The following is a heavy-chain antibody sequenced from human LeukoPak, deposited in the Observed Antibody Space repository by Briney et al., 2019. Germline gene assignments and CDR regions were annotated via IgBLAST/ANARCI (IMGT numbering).Heavy chain of an antibody. V-gene: IGHV4-59*01. Sequence: SETLSLTCTVSGGSISSYYWSWIRQPPGKGLEWIGYIYYSGSTNYNPSLKSRVTISVDTSKNQFYRKLSSVTAADTAVYYCARVLWFGEEDLYYFDYWGQGTLVTVSS. CDR2: IYYSGST. D-gene: IGHD3-10*01. CDR3: ARVLWFGEEDLYYFDY. J-gene: IGHJ4*02. CDR1: GGSISSYY.